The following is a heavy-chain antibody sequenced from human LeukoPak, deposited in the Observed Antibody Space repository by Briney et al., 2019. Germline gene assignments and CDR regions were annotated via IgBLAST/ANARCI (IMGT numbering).Heavy chain of an antibody. V-gene: IGHV4-34*01. CDR2: INHSGST. CDR1: GGSFSGYY. D-gene: IGHD1-26*01. J-gene: IGHJ4*02. Sequence: PSEALSLTCAVYGGSFSGYYWSWIRQPPGKGLEWIGEINHSGSTNYNPSLKSRVTISVDTSKNQFSLKLSSVTAADTAVYYCARGGRGSGSYTKVDYWGQGTLVTVSS. CDR3: ARGGRGSGSYTKVDY.